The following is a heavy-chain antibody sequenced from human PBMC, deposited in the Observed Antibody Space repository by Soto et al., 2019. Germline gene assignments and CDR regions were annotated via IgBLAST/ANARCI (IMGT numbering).Heavy chain of an antibody. V-gene: IGHV3-21*01. Sequence: EVQLVESGGGLVKPGGSLRLSCAASGFTFSSYSMNWVRQAAGKGLEWVSSISSSSSYIYYADSVKGRFTISRDNAKNSLYLQMNSLRAEDTAVYYCARDQGLSSYAFDIWGQGTMVTVSS. CDR2: ISSSSSYI. J-gene: IGHJ3*02. CDR3: ARDQGLSSYAFDI. D-gene: IGHD2-15*01. CDR1: GFTFSSYS.